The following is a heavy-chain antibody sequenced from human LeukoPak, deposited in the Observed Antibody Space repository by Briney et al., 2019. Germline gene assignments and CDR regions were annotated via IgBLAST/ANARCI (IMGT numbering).Heavy chain of an antibody. J-gene: IGHJ4*02. CDR2: INSDGRST. V-gene: IGHV3-74*01. D-gene: IGHD5-18*01. Sequence: QSGGSLRLSCAASGFTFSNAWMSWVRQAPGKGLVWVSRINSDGRSTSYADSVKGRFTISRDNAKNTLYLQMNSLRAEDTAVYYCARGDTAMAYFDYWGQGTLVTVSS. CDR1: GFTFSNAW. CDR3: ARGDTAMAYFDY.